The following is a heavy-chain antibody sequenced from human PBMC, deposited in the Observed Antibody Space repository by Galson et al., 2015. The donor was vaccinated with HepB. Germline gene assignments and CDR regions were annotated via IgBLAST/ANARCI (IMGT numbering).Heavy chain of an antibody. V-gene: IGHV3-48*04. Sequence: SLRLSCAASGFTFSSYSMNWVRQAPGKGLEWVSNIRGSSSTIYYADSVKGRFTISRDNAKNSLYLQMNSLRAEDTAVYYCARGEAIHTVTTLDYWGQGTLVTVSS. D-gene: IGHD4-17*01. J-gene: IGHJ4*02. CDR2: IRGSSSTI. CDR1: GFTFSSYS. CDR3: ARGEAIHTVTTLDY.